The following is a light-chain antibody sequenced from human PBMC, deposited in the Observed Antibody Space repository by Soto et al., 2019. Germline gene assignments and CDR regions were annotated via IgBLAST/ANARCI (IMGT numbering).Light chain of an antibody. V-gene: IGLV4-69*01. J-gene: IGLJ3*02. CDR2: LNSDGSH. Sequence: QSVLTQSPSASASLGASVKLTCTLSSGHSSYAIAWHQQQPEKGPRYLMKLNSDGSHSKGDGIPDRFSGSSSGAERYLPISSLQSEDEADYYCQTWGTGLLVFGGGTKLTVL. CDR1: SGHSSYA. CDR3: QTWGTGLLV.